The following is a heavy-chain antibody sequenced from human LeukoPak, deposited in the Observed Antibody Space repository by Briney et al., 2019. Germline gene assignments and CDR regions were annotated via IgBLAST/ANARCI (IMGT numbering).Heavy chain of an antibody. J-gene: IGHJ4*02. CDR3: ARAGGSVGWYGTIDS. CDR2: LYTSGTT. V-gene: IGHV4-61*09. Sequence: SETLSLTCTVSGVSISSGSYYWTWLRQPAGKGLEWIGHLYTSGTTSYNPSLQSLVTISADTSKHQFSLRLTSVTAADTAVYYCARAGGSVGWYGTIDSWGQGTLVTVSS. D-gene: IGHD6-19*01. CDR1: GVSISSGSYY.